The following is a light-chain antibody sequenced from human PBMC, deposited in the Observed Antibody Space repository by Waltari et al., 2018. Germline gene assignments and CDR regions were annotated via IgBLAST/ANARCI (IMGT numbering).Light chain of an antibody. V-gene: IGLV6-57*04. CDR2: EDS. Sequence: NFVLTQPHSVSESPGKTVTISCTRSRSRLASNFMQWYQQRPGSAPTPVIYEDSHRPSGVPDRFSGSFDSSSNSAYLTISGLKTEDEADYFCQSYDSSTNWVFGGGTKLTVL. CDR3: QSYDSSTNWV. CDR1: RSRLASNF. J-gene: IGLJ3*02.